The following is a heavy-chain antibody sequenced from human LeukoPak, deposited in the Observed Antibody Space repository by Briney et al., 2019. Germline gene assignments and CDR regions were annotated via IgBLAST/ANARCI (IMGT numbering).Heavy chain of an antibody. J-gene: IGHJ4*02. CDR2: MNPNSGNT. CDR3: ARGRGIVVVPAATYYFDY. Sequence: ASVKVSCKASGGTFSSYDINWVRQATGQGLEWMGWMNPNSGNTGYAQKFQGRVTITRNTSISTAYMELSSLRSEDTAVYYCARGRGIVVVPAATYYFDYWGQGTLVTVSS. D-gene: IGHD2-2*01. V-gene: IGHV1-8*03. CDR1: GGTFSSYD.